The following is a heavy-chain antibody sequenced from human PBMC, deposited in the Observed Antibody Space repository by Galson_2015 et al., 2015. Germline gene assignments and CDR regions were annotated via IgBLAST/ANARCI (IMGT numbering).Heavy chain of an antibody. CDR3: TTYVLLWFGEGDY. V-gene: IGHV3-15*01. J-gene: IGHJ4*02. Sequence: SLRLSCAASGFTFSNAWMSWVRQAPGKGLEWVGRIKSKTDGGTTDYAAPVKGRFTISRDDSKNTLYLQMKSLKTEDTAVYYCTTYVLLWFGEGDYWGQGTLVTVSS. CDR2: IKSKTDGGTT. D-gene: IGHD3-10*01. CDR1: GFTFSNAW.